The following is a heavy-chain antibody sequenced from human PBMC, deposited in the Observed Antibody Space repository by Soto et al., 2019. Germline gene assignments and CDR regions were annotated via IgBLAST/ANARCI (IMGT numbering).Heavy chain of an antibody. D-gene: IGHD2-21*02. V-gene: IGHV3-30*18. CDR1: GFTFSSYG. J-gene: IGHJ6*02. CDR3: AKVGNGGNSYYYYGMDV. Sequence: QVQLVESGGGVVQPGRSLRLSCAASGFTFSSYGMHWVRQAPGKGLEWVAVISYDGSNKYYADSVKGRFTISRDNSKNTLYLQMNSLRAEDTAVNYCAKVGNGGNSYYYYGMDVWGQGTTVTVSS. CDR2: ISYDGSNK.